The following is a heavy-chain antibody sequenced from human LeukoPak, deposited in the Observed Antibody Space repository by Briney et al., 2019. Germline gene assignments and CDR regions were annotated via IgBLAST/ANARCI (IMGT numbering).Heavy chain of an antibody. V-gene: IGHV3-30*02. CDR1: GFTFSGYG. CDR2: IRYDGSNK. Sequence: PGGSLRLSCAASGFTFSGYGMHWVRQAPGKGLEWVAFIRYDGSNKYYADSVKGRFTISRDNSKNTLYLQMNSLRAEDTAVYYCAKGPYYDTSGPDYWGQGTLVTVSS. CDR3: AKGPYYDTSGPDY. D-gene: IGHD3-22*01. J-gene: IGHJ4*02.